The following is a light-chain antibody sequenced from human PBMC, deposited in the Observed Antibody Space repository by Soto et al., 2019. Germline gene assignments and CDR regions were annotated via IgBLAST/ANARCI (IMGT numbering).Light chain of an antibody. CDR1: SSDVGGYNY. Sequence: QSVLTQPPSASGSPGQSVTISCTGTSSDVGGYNYVSWYQQHPGKAPKLMIYEVSKRPPGVPDRFSGSKSGNTDSLTVSGHQAEDEAEYYCSSYAGSNTVVFGGATKLTVL. CDR3: SSYAGSNTVV. J-gene: IGLJ2*01. CDR2: EVS. V-gene: IGLV2-8*01.